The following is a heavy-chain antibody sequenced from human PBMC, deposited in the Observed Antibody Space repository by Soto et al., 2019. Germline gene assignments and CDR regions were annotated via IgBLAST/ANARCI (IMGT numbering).Heavy chain of an antibody. V-gene: IGHV3-72*01. CDR1: GFTFSDHY. Sequence: EVQLVESGGGLVQPEGSLRLSCAASGFTFSDHYMDWVRQAPGKGLEWVGGIKNKANSYTTEYAAPVKGRFITSSDDSKTLVFFQVTRLKTGDTSVSLGTRVRLGSSRSAAYWGQGILVTVSS. J-gene: IGHJ4*02. CDR2: IKNKANSYTT. D-gene: IGHD6-19*01. CDR3: TRVRLGSSRSAAY.